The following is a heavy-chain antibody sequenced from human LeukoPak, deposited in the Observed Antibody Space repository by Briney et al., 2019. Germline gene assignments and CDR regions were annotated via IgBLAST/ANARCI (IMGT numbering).Heavy chain of an antibody. V-gene: IGHV4-34*01. D-gene: IGHD1-26*01. CDR1: GGSFSAYY. CDR2: INHSGST. CDR3: ARVMPYSGSYYASPVGVVPQYFHY. Sequence: KASETLCLTCAVYGGSFSAYYWSRIRQPPGKGLEWIAEINHSGSTNYNPSLKSRVTISVDTSKNQFSLKLSSVTAADTAVYYCARVMPYSGSYYASPVGVVPQYFHYWGQGTLVTVSS. J-gene: IGHJ4*02.